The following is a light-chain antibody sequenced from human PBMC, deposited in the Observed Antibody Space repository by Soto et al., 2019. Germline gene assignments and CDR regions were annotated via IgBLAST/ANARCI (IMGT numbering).Light chain of an antibody. Sequence: EIVLTQSPGTLSLSPGERATLSCRASQSVSSSYLAWYQQKPGQAPRLLIYGASSRATGIPDRFSGSGSGTDFTLTISRLEPEDFAVYYCQQYDSSPYPFGQGTKLELK. V-gene: IGKV3-20*01. CDR3: QQYDSSPYP. CDR2: GAS. J-gene: IGKJ2*01. CDR1: QSVSSSY.